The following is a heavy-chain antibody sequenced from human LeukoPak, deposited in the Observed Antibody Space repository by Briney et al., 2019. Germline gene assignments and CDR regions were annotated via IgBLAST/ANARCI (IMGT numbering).Heavy chain of an antibody. V-gene: IGHV3-7*03. CDR1: GFTFSSYW. CDR3: ARGGALDV. Sequence: GGSLRLSWVVSGFTFSSYWVEWARQAPGEGLGWVASINHNRNVHNYVTSAKDQFTISTDKAKNSLYLQMSTLRAEDTAVYFCARGGALDVWGQGATVTVSS. J-gene: IGHJ6*02. D-gene: IGHD4/OR15-4a*01. CDR2: INHNRNVH.